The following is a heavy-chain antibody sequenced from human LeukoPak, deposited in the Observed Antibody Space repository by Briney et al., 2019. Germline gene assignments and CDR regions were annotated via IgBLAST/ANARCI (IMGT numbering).Heavy chain of an antibody. J-gene: IGHJ4*02. CDR1: GGSIGSYY. Sequence: SETLSLTCTVSGGSIGSYYWGWIRQPPGKGLEWIGYIYYSGSTNYNPSLKSRVTISVDTSKNQFSLKLSSVTAADTAVYYCARDRMGSGSYWYFDYWGQGTLVTVSS. D-gene: IGHD3-10*01. CDR3: ARDRMGSGSYWYFDY. CDR2: IYYSGST. V-gene: IGHV4-59*01.